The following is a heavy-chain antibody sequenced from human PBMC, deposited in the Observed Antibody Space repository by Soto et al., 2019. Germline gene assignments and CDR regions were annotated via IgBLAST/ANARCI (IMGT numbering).Heavy chain of an antibody. V-gene: IGHV4-31*03. CDR1: GGSINSGGYY. CDR3: ARGITMVRGVIHTPYFDY. D-gene: IGHD3-10*01. J-gene: IGHJ4*02. CDR2: IYNSGST. Sequence: QVQLQESGPGLVKPSQTLSLTCTVSGGSINSGGYYWSWIHQHPGKGLEWIGYIYNSGSTYYNPSLTSRVTISVDTSKNPFSLKLSAVTAADTAVYCCARGITMVRGVIHTPYFDYWGQGTLVTVSS.